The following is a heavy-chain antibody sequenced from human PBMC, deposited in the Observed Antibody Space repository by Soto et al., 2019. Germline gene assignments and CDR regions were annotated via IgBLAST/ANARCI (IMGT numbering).Heavy chain of an antibody. D-gene: IGHD3-16*02. CDR1: GGSFRGYY. J-gene: IGHJ4*02. CDR2: SNHSGST. Sequence: QVQLQQWGAGLLKPSETLSLTCAVYGGSFRGYYWSWFRNPPGKGLEWIGESNHSGSTNYNRSLKSRVTISVDTSKNQFSLKLSSVTAADTAVYYCSFLPLGELSFGFDYWGQGTLVTVSS. CDR3: SFLPLGELSFGFDY. V-gene: IGHV4-34*01.